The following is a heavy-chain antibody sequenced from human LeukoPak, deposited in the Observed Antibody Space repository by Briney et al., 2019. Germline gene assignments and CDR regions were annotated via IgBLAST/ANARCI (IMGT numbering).Heavy chain of an antibody. CDR3: ARVKVGATIYYFDY. CDR2: INPNSGGT. J-gene: IGHJ4*02. Sequence: ASVKVSCKASGYTFTGYYMHWVRQAPGQGLGWMGWINPNSGGTNYAQKFQGRVTMTRDTSISTAYVELSRLRSDDTAVYYCARVKVGATIYYFDYWGQGTLVTVSS. CDR1: GYTFTGYY. D-gene: IGHD1-26*01. V-gene: IGHV1-2*02.